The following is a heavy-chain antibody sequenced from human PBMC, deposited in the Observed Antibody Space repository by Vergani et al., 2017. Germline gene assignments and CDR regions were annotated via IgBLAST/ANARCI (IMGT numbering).Heavy chain of an antibody. D-gene: IGHD6-13*01. J-gene: IGHJ4*02. CDR2: ISGSGGST. CDR1: GFTVSSNY. V-gene: IGHV3-23*04. Sequence: EVQLVESGGGLVKPGGSLRLSCAASGFTVSSNYMSWVRQAPGKGLEWVSAISGSGGSTYYADSVKGRFTISRDNSKNTLYLQMNSLRAEDTAVYYCAKDVVSRAAAGAYYFDYWGQGTLVTVSS. CDR3: AKDVVSRAAAGAYYFDY.